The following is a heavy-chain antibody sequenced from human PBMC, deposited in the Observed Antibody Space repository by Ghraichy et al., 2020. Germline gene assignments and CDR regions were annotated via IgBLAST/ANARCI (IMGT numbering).Heavy chain of an antibody. J-gene: IGHJ6*04. CDR1: GFTFGDYA. CDR2: IRSKAYGGTT. CDR3: TREGCGSTSCYDGYYYYGMDV. V-gene: IGHV3-49*03. Sequence: GGSLRLSCTASGFTFGDYAMSWFRQAPGKGLEWVGFIRSKAYGGTTEYAASVKGRFTISRDDSNSIAYLHINSLKTEDTAVYYCTREGCGSTSCYDGYYYYGMDVWGKGTTVTVSS. D-gene: IGHD2-2*01.